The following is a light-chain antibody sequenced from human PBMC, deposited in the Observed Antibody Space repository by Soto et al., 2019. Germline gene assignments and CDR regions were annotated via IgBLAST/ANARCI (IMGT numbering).Light chain of an antibody. CDR2: EGS. CDR1: SSDVGSYNL. J-gene: IGLJ2*01. CDR3: CSYAGSSTPHVV. Sequence: QSALTQPASVSGSPGQSITISCTGTSSDVGSYNLVSWYQQHPGKAPKLMIYEGSKRPSGVSNRFSGSKSGNTASLTISGLQAEDGADYSCCSYAGSSTPHVVFGGGTKLTVL. V-gene: IGLV2-23*01.